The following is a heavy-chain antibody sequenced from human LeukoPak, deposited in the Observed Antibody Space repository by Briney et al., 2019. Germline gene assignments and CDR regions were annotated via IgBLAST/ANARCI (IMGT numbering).Heavy chain of an antibody. J-gene: IGHJ4*02. CDR2: INSKTDGGTT. CDR3: TTEGWLVREPFDY. V-gene: IGHV3-15*01. Sequence: PGGSLRLSCAASGFTFSNAWMSWVRQAPGKGLEWVGRINSKTDGGTTDYAAPVKGRFTISRDDSKNTLYLQMNSLKTEDTAVYYCTTEGWLVREPFDYWGQGTLVTVSS. CDR1: GFTFSNAW. D-gene: IGHD6-19*01.